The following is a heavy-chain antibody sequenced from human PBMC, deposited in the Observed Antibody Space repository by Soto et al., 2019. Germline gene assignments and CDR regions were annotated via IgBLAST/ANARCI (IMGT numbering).Heavy chain of an antibody. V-gene: IGHV1-8*01. D-gene: IGHD3-3*01. CDR3: ARVLNFYSAGAFDI. CDR2: MNPNSGST. CDR1: GYTFTSYD. J-gene: IGHJ3*02. Sequence: ASVKVSCKASGYTFTSYDINWVRQATGQGLEWMGWMNPNSGSTGYAQKFQGRVTMTRNTSISTAYMELSSLRSEDTAVYYCARVLNFYSAGAFDIWGQGTMVTVSS.